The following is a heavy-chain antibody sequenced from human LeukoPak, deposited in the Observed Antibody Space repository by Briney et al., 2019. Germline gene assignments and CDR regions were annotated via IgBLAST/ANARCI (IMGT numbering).Heavy chain of an antibody. V-gene: IGHV3-23*01. CDR1: GFTFSSEA. D-gene: IGHD3-10*01. J-gene: IGHJ4*02. CDR3: AKSGAGFGPNFDY. CDR2: ISPAGGTT. Sequence: PGGSLRLSCAVSGFTFSSEAMGWVRQLPGGGLEWVSTISPAGGTTYYAESMKGRFTISRDNSKNTLYLQMNSLRAEDTAVYYCAKSGAGFGPNFDYWGQGTLVTVSS.